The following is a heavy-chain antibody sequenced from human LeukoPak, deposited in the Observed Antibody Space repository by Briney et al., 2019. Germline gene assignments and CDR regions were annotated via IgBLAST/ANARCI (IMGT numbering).Heavy chain of an antibody. CDR2: ISGSGGST. CDR3: AKWAAKGLDYYYYGMDI. Sequence: PGGSLRLSCAASGFTFSSYAMSWVRQAPGKGLEWVSAISGSGGSTYYADSVKGRFTISRDNSKNTLYLQMNSLRAEDTAVYYCAKWAAKGLDYYYYGMDIWGQGTTVTVSS. J-gene: IGHJ6*02. CDR1: GFTFSSYA. D-gene: IGHD2-15*01. V-gene: IGHV3-23*01.